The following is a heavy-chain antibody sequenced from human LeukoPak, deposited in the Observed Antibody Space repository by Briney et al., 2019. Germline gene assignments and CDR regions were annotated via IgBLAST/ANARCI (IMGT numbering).Heavy chain of an antibody. V-gene: IGHV5-51*01. CDR1: GYSFSNYW. D-gene: IGHD2-21*02. J-gene: IGHJ4*02. Sequence: GESLKISCEGSGYSFSNYWIGWVRRMPGKGLGWMGIIYPGDYETRYSPSFQGLVTISVDKSTSTAYLQWSGLKASDTAMYYCAIPPGYCGNDCSFDHWGQGTLVTVSS. CDR2: IYPGDYET. CDR3: AIPPGYCGNDCSFDH.